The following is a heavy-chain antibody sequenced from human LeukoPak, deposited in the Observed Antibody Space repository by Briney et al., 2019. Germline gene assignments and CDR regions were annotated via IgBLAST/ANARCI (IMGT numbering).Heavy chain of an antibody. CDR1: GYSFTSYW. CDR3: ASLNQYYYDSSGTALAGY. J-gene: IGHJ4*02. D-gene: IGHD3-22*01. CDR2: IYPGDSDT. V-gene: IGHV5-51*01. Sequence: GESLKISCKGSGYSFTSYWIGWVRQMPGKGLEWMGIIYPGDSDTRYSPSFQGQVTISADKSISTAYLQWSSLKASDTAMYYCASLNQYYYDSSGTALAGYWGQGTLSPSPQ.